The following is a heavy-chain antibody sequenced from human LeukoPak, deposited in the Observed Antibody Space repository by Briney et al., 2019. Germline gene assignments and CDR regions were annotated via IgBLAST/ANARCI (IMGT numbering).Heavy chain of an antibody. CDR3: ASRKLGNDY. Sequence: SETLSLTCTISGGSVSDYYWSWIRQSPGKGLEWIGYIYHTGSTSYSPSLKSRVTISADTSQNQFSLRLSSVTAADTAVYYCASRKLGNDYWGQGTLVTVSS. J-gene: IGHJ4*02. V-gene: IGHV4-59*02. CDR1: GGSVSDYY. D-gene: IGHD7-27*01. CDR2: IYHTGST.